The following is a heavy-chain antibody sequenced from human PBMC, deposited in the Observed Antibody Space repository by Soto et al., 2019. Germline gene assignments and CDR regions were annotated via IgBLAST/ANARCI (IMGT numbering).Heavy chain of an antibody. CDR3: ARGPRGMYGNDF. D-gene: IGHD3-10*02. CDR1: GFTFSSDW. V-gene: IGHV3-74*01. J-gene: IGHJ4*02. Sequence: EVQLVESGGGLVQPGGSLRLSCAASGFTFSSDWMHWVRQGAGKGLVWVSRINMDGSSTNYADSVKGRFTISRDSAKNTLYLQMNSLRAEDTAVYYCARGPRGMYGNDFWGQGALVTVSS. CDR2: INMDGSST.